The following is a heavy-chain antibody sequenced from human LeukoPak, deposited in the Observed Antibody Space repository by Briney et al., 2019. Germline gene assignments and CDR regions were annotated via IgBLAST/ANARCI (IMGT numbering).Heavy chain of an antibody. CDR3: ARPCIETPSLGALDY. CDR2: INPSAGGT. D-gene: IGHD1-26*01. J-gene: IGHJ4*02. CDR1: GYTFTNYY. V-gene: IGHV1-46*01. Sequence: ASVKVSCKASGYTFTNYYLHWVRQAPGQGLEWMGIINPSAGGTAYVQKFQGRVTMTRDTSTSTVYMELSSLRSEDTAVYYCARPCIETPSLGALDYWGQGTLVTVSS.